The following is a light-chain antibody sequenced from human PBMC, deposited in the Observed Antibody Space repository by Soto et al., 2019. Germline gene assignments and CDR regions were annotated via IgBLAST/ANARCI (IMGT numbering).Light chain of an antibody. Sequence: SALTQPASVSGSPGQSITISCTGTSSDIGAYNFVSWYQQHPGKAPKLMIYEVFNRPSGVSNRFSGSKSGNTASLTISGLQADDEADYYCSAFTSSGALYVFGTGTKLTVL. V-gene: IGLV2-14*01. CDR1: SSDIGAYNF. J-gene: IGLJ1*01. CDR3: SAFTSSGALYV. CDR2: EVF.